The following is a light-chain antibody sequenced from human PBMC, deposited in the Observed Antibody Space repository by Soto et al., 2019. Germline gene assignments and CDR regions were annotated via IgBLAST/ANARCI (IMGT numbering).Light chain of an antibody. V-gene: IGKV3-11*01. CDR3: QQRSNGPLT. CDR1: QSVSSY. Sequence: EIVLTQSPATLSLSPGEIATLSCRSSQSVSSYLAWYQQKPGQAPRLLIYDASNRATGIPARFSGSGSGTDFTLTISSLEPEDFEVYYCQQRSNGPLTFGGGTKVDIK. J-gene: IGKJ4*01. CDR2: DAS.